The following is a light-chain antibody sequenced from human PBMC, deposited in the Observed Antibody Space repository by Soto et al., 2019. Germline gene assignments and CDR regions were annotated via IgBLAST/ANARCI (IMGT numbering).Light chain of an antibody. V-gene: IGKV1-27*01. CDR1: LGISNY. CDR3: QKYDGALIT. CDR2: AAS. Sequence: IQMTQSPSSLSASIGDRVTITCRASLGISNYLAWYQQKPGKAPKLLIYAASILQSGAPSRFSGSGSGTDFTLTISSLQPEDVATYYCQKYDGALITFGQGTRLEIK. J-gene: IGKJ5*01.